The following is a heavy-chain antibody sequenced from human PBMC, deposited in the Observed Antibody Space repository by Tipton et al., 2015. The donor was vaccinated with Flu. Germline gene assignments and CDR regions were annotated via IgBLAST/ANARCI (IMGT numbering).Heavy chain of an antibody. J-gene: IGHJ1*01. CDR1: GFSFSTYW. D-gene: IGHD3-16*01. CDR3: ARDLAVWRD. V-gene: IGHV3-7*01. CDR2: IKSDGSEK. Sequence: SLRLSCAASGFSFSTYWMSWVRQAPGKGPEWVANIKSDGSEKYYVDAVEGRFTISRDNAKNSLYLHMNTLRVEDTAVYHCARDLAVWRDWGQGSQVVVSS.